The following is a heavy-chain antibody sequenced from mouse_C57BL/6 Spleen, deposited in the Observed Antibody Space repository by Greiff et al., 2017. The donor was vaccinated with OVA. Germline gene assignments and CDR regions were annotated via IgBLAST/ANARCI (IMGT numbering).Heavy chain of an antibody. Sequence: EVKLMESGGGLVKPGGSLKLSCAASGFTFSDYGMHWVRQAPEKGLEWVAYISSGSSTIYYADTVKGRFTISRDNAKNTLFLQMTSLRSEDTAMYYCARDGSSLGYFDVWGTGTTVTVSS. CDR2: ISSGSSTI. V-gene: IGHV5-17*01. J-gene: IGHJ1*03. D-gene: IGHD1-1*01. CDR3: ARDGSSLGYFDV. CDR1: GFTFSDYG.